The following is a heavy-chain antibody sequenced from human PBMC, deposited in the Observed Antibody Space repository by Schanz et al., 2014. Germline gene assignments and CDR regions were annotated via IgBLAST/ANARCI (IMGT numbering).Heavy chain of an antibody. CDR1: GFTFFTYN. CDR3: ARDHPHRGVTGYYNDV. J-gene: IGHJ6*02. V-gene: IGHV3-48*02. Sequence: EVYLVESGGGLVQPGGSLRLSCAASGFTFFTYNMNWVRQAPGRGLEWISYIGSSSTTMYYADSVKGRFTISRDNAKNSLYLQMNSLRDEDTAVYYCARDHPHRGVTGYYNDVWGQGTSGTVSS. CDR2: IGSSSTTM. D-gene: IGHD3-9*01.